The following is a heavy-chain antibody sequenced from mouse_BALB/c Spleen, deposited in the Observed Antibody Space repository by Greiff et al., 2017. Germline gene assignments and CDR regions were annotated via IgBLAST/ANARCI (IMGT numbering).Heavy chain of an antibody. V-gene: IGHV1S130*01. J-gene: IGHJ4*01. CDR3: ARVTTVVAKAMDY. D-gene: IGHD1-1*01. Sequence: VQLQQSGSVLVRPGASVKLSCKASGYTFTSSWMHWAKQRPGQGLEWIGEIHPNSGNTNYNEKFKGKATLTVDTSSSTAYVDLSSLTSEDSAVYYCARVTTVVAKAMDYWGQGTSVTVSS. CDR2: IHPNSGNT. CDR1: GYTFTSSW.